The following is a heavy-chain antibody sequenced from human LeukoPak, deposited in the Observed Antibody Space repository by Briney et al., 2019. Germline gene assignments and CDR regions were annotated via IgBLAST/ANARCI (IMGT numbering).Heavy chain of an antibody. CDR2: IYYSGST. CDR3: ARIRDYYYYYMDV. V-gene: IGHV4-39*07. Sequence: SETLSLTCTVSGGSISTSSYSWGWIRQPPGKGLEWIGSIYYSGSTYYNPSLKSRVTISVDTSKNQFSLKLTSMTAADTAVYYCARIRDYYYYYMDVWGKGITVTISS. J-gene: IGHJ6*03. D-gene: IGHD4-17*01. CDR1: GGSISTSSYS.